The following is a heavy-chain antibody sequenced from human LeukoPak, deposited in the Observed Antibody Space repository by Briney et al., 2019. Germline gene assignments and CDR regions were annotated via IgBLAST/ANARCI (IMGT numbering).Heavy chain of an antibody. CDR1: GFTFDDYA. V-gene: IGHV3-9*01. CDR2: ISWNSGSI. J-gene: IGHJ6*02. Sequence: GGSLRLSCAASGFTFDDYAMHWVRQAPGKGLEWVSGISWNSGSIGYADSVKGRFTISRDNAKNSLYLQMNSLRAEDTAVYYCAGGLRFLEYVWGQGTTVTVSS. D-gene: IGHD3-3*01. CDR3: AGGLRFLEYV.